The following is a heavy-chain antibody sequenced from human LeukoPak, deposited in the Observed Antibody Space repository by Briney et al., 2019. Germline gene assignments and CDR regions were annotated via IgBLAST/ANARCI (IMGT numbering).Heavy chain of an antibody. J-gene: IGHJ6*02. CDR2: INPSGGTT. D-gene: IGHD3-9*01. V-gene: IGHV1-46*01. CDR1: GYTFTSYN. CDR3: ARDYDILTGYYIGSSNRMDV. Sequence: ASVKVSCKASGYTFTSYNIHFGRQAPGQGLEWIGIINPSGGTTSYAQKFQGRVTMTRDTSTSTVYMEVSSLRSEDTAVYYCARDYDILTGYYIGSSNRMDVWGQGTTVIVSS.